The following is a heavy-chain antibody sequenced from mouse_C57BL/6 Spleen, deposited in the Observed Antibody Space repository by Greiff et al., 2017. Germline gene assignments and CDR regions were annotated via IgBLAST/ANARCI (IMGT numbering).Heavy chain of an antibody. CDR2: INPYNGGT. CDR3: ARWDYGSDYAMDY. D-gene: IGHD1-1*01. CDR1: GYTFTDYY. Sequence: VQLQQSGPVLVKPGASVKMSCKASGYTFTDYYMNWVKQSHGKSLEWIGVINPYNGGTSYNQKFKGKATLTVDKSSSTAYMELNSLTSEDSAVYYCARWDYGSDYAMDYWGQGTSVTVSS. J-gene: IGHJ4*01. V-gene: IGHV1-19*01.